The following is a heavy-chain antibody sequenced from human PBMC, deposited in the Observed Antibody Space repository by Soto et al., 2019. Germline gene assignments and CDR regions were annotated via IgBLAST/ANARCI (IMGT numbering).Heavy chain of an antibody. Sequence: ASVKVSCKASGYTFTSYAMHRVRQASGQRLEWMGWINAGNGNTKYSQKFQGRVTITRDTSASTAYMELSSLRSEDTAVYYCSSSDYYYYGMYVWGQGTTVTVSS. V-gene: IGHV1-3*01. J-gene: IGHJ6*02. CDR3: SSSDYYYYGMYV. CDR2: INAGNGNT. CDR1: GYTFTSYA.